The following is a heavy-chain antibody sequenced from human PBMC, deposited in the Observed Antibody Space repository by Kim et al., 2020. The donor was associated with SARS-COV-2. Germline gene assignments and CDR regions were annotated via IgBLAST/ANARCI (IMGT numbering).Heavy chain of an antibody. J-gene: IGHJ4*02. CDR1: GFTFSSYA. CDR3: VKSQRSDSSSWLLDY. D-gene: IGHD6-13*01. Sequence: GGSLRLSCSASGFTFSSYAMHWVRQAPGKGLEYVSAISSNGGSTYYADSVKGRFTISRDNSKNTLYLQMSSLRAEDTAVYYCVKSQRSDSSSWLLDYWGQGTLVTVSS. V-gene: IGHV3-64D*06. CDR2: ISSNGGST.